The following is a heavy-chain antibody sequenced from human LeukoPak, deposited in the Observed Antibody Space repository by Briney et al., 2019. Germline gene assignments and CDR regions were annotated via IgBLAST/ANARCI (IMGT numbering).Heavy chain of an antibody. CDR2: INPNSGGT. D-gene: IGHD3-16*01. CDR1: GYTFTGYY. V-gene: IGHV1-2*02. CDR3: ARGGGAFSITPQDYFDY. J-gene: IGHJ4*02. Sequence: GASVKVSCKASGYTFTGYYMHWVRQAPGQGLEWMGWINPNSGGTNYAQKFQGRVTMTRDTPISTAYMELSRLRSDDTAVYYCARGGGAFSITPQDYFDYWGQGTLVTVSS.